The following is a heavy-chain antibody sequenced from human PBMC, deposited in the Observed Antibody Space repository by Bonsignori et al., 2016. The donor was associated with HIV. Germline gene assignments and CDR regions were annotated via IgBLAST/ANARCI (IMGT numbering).Heavy chain of an antibody. CDR3: ARGITMVRGVIERYFDL. J-gene: IGHJ2*01. CDR1: GYTFTGYY. CDR2: INPNSGGT. V-gene: IGHV1-2*02. Sequence: ASVKVSCKASGYTFTGYYMHWVRQAPGQGLEWMGWINPNSGGTNYAQKFQGRVTMTRDTSISTAYMELSRLRSDDTAVYYCARGITMVRGVIERYFDLWGRGTLVTVSS. D-gene: IGHD3-10*01.